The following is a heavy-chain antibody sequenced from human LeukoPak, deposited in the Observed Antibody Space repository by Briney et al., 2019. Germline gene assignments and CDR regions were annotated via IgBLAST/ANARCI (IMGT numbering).Heavy chain of an antibody. J-gene: IGHJ1*01. CDR1: GFIFSSYA. V-gene: IGHV3-30-3*01. Sequence: GGSLRLSCAASGFIFSSYAMHWVRQAPGKGLEWVAVISYDGSNKYYADSVKGRFTISRDNSKNTLYLQMNSLRAEDTAVYYCARDGIVPGAIRYFQHWGQGTLVTVSS. D-gene: IGHD2-2*01. CDR3: ARDGIVPGAIRYFQH. CDR2: ISYDGSNK.